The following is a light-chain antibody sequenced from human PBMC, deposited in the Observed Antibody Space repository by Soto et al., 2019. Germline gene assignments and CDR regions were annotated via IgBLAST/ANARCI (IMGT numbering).Light chain of an antibody. CDR3: QQYDSYSPT. J-gene: IGKJ1*01. CDR1: ESISNW. CDR2: DAS. Sequence: DIPMTQSPSTLSASVGDRVTITCRASESISNWLAWYQQKPGKAPKLLIYDASSLESGVPSRFSGSGSGTEFTLTINSLQPDDFATFYCQQYDSYSPTFGQGTEVEIK. V-gene: IGKV1-5*01.